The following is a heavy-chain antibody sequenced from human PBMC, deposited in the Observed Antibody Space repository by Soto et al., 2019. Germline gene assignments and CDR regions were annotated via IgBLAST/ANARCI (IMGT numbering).Heavy chain of an antibody. Sequence: GESLKISCKGSGYSFTSYWIGWVRQMPGKGLEWMGIIYPGDSDTRYSPSFQGQVTISADKSISTAYLQWSSLKASDTAMYYCARQNYYDSSGYYPWYFDYWGQGTLVTVSS. CDR2: IYPGDSDT. CDR1: GYSFTSYW. D-gene: IGHD3-22*01. J-gene: IGHJ4*02. V-gene: IGHV5-51*01. CDR3: ARQNYYDSSGYYPWYFDY.